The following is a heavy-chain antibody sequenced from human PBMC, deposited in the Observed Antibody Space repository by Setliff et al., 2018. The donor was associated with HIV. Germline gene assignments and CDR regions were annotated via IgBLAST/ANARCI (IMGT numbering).Heavy chain of an antibody. CDR2: IYTSGST. D-gene: IGHD3-22*01. J-gene: IGHJ4*02. CDR1: GGSISSGSYY. V-gene: IGHV4-61*09. CDR3: ARGTVITYFYDSSGSFDY. Sequence: SETLSLTCTVPGGSISSGSYYWSWIRQPAGKGLEWIGHIYTSGSTNYNPSLKSRVTISVDTSKNQFSLRLNSVTAADTAVYYCARGTVITYFYDSSGSFDYWGQGTLVTVSS.